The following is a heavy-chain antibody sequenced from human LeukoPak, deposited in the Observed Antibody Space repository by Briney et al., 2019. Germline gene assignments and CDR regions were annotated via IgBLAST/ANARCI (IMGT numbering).Heavy chain of an antibody. CDR2: IYTSGST. Sequence: PSETLSLTCTVSGVSISSYWWTWIRQPAGKGLEWIGRIYTSGSTNYNPSLESRVTMSVDTSKNQFSLKLSSVTAADTAVYYCARHDSSSSYDAFDIWGQGTMVTVSS. D-gene: IGHD6-13*01. CDR1: GVSISSYW. V-gene: IGHV4-4*07. CDR3: ARHDSSSSYDAFDI. J-gene: IGHJ3*02.